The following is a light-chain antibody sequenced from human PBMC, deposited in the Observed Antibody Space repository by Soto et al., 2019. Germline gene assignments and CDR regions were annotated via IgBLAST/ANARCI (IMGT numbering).Light chain of an antibody. CDR1: QSIDIW. CDR3: QQYNSFSWT. Sequence: DIQMTQSPSTLSASVGDRITITCRASQSIDIWLAWYQQKPGKAPKLLIYKASSLESGVPSRFSGSGSWTEFTLTISSLQPDDFAAYYCQQYNSFSWTFGQGTKVEIK. V-gene: IGKV1-5*03. CDR2: KAS. J-gene: IGKJ1*01.